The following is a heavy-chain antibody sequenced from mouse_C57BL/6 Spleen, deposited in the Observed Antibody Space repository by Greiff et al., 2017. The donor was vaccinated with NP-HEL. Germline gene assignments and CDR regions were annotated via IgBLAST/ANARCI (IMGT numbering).Heavy chain of an antibody. CDR2: ISSGGDYI. V-gene: IGHV5-9-1*02. CDR3: TREDTYYYGSSFDY. CDR1: GFTFSSYA. D-gene: IGHD1-1*01. J-gene: IGHJ2*01. Sequence: EVNLVESGEGLVKPGGSLKLSCAASGFTFSSYAMSWVRQTPEKRLEWVAYISSGGDYIYYADTVKGRFTISRDNARNTLYLQMSSLKSEDTAMYYCTREDTYYYGSSFDYWGQGTTLTVSS.